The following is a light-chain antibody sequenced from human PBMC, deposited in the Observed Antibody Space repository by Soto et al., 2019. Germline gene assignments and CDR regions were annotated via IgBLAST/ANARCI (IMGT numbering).Light chain of an antibody. CDR1: SSNIGSNF. V-gene: IGLV1-44*01. CDR3: AAWDDSLNVVV. Sequence: QSVLTQPPSASGTPGQRVTISCSGSSSNIGSNFVTWYQQLPGTAPKLLIYTNNQRPSGVPDRLSGSKSGTSASLAISGLQSEDEADYHCAAWDDSLNVVVFGGGTKLTVL. J-gene: IGLJ2*01. CDR2: TNN.